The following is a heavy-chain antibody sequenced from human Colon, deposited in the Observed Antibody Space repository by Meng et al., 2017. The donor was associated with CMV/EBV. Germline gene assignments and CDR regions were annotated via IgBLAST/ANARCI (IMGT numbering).Heavy chain of an antibody. V-gene: IGHV3-30*04. Sequence: GESLKISCAASGFTFSSYGVHWVRQAPGKGLEWVAAISYDNGYSTYYADSVQGRFTISRDKSKNTLYLQMNSLRTEDTAVYYCARASSVAGIYYLGMDLWGQGTTVTVSS. CDR2: ISYDNGYST. D-gene: IGHD3-10*01. J-gene: IGHJ6*02. CDR3: ARASSVAGIYYLGMDL. CDR1: GFTFSSYG.